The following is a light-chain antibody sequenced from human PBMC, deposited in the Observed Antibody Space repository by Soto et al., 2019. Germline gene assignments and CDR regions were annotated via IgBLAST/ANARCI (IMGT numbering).Light chain of an antibody. CDR3: QQYGSSPVT. V-gene: IGKV3-20*01. CDR2: GAS. J-gene: IGKJ1*01. CDR1: QAVYSSL. Sequence: IVLPQKQATLSLSPGEGAPLSCRATQAVYSSLLAWYQQKPGQAPRLLIYGASSRATGIPDRFSGGGSGTDFTLTISRLEPEDFGVYYCQQYGSSPVTSGQGTKVDIK.